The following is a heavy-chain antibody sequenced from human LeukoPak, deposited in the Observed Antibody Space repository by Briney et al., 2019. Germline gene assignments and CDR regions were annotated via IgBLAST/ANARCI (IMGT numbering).Heavy chain of an antibody. D-gene: IGHD6-19*01. J-gene: IGHJ5*02. V-gene: IGHV3-7*01. Sequence: GGSLRLSCAVSGFTFSSSWMSWVRQAPGKGLEWVANIKQDGSEKYYVASVKGRFTISRDNAKNSLYLQMNSLRAEDTAVYYCAKDTSRGWYYGSVLDPWGQGTLVTVSS. CDR3: AKDTSRGWYYGSVLDP. CDR1: GFTFSSSW. CDR2: IKQDGSEK.